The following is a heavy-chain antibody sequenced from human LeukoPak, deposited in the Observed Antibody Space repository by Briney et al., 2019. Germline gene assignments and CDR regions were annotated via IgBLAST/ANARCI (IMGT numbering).Heavy chain of an antibody. J-gene: IGHJ4*02. CDR2: ISSSSTI. CDR3: AKSESSWYSPFDY. CDR1: GFTFSRYS. D-gene: IGHD6-13*01. V-gene: IGHV3-48*04. Sequence: RGSLRLSCAASGFTFSRYSMNWVRQAPGKGLEWVSYISSSSTIYYADSVKGRFTISRDNAKNSLYLQMNSLRAEDTAVYYCAKSESSWYSPFDYWGQGTLVTVSS.